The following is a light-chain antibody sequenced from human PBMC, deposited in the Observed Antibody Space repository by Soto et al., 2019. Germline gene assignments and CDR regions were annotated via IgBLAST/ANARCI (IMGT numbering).Light chain of an antibody. Sequence: QSALTQPASVSGSPGQSITISCTGTSSDVGGYNYVSWYQQHPGKAPKLMIYEVSNRPSGVSNRFSGSKSGNTASLTISVLQADDEADYYCSSYTSSSAPYVFGTGTKPPS. CDR2: EVS. CDR3: SSYTSSSAPYV. J-gene: IGLJ1*01. CDR1: SSDVGGYNY. V-gene: IGLV2-14*01.